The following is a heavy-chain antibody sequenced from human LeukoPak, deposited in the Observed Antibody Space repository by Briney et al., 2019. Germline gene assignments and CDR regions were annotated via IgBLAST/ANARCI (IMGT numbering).Heavy chain of an antibody. Sequence: PGGSLRLSCAASGFTFSSYAMSWVRQAPGKGLAWVSTISGSGGSTHYADSVNGRFTISRDSSKNTLHLQMNSLRVEDTAVYYCAKDMVRGVIQSAFDFWGQGTLVTVSS. V-gene: IGHV3-23*01. J-gene: IGHJ4*02. CDR3: AKDMVRGVIQSAFDF. D-gene: IGHD3-10*01. CDR1: GFTFSSYA. CDR2: ISGSGGST.